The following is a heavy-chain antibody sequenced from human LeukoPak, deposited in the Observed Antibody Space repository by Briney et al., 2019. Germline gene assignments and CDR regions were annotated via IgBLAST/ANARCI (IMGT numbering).Heavy chain of an antibody. J-gene: IGHJ4*02. CDR3: ARVYQSAEYYFDY. CDR2: IYYTGST. CDR1: GGSIDSYY. V-gene: IGHV4-59*01. Sequence: PSETLSLTCTVSGGSIDSYYWSWIRQPPGKGLEWIGYIYYTGSTEDHPSLKSRVTISLDTSKNQFSLKLTSVTAADTAVYYCARVYQSAEYYFDYWGQGNLVSVSS. D-gene: IGHD2-2*01.